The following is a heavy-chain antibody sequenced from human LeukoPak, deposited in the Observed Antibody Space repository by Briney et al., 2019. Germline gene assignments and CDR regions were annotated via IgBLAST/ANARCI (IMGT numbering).Heavy chain of an antibody. V-gene: IGHV3-74*01. CDR1: GFTFVSYW. J-gene: IGHJ4*02. D-gene: IGHD5-18*01. CDR3: ARDAPGNTALDY. Sequence: QPGGSLRLSCAASGFTFVSYWMHWVCQAPGKGLVWVSRINGYGSSTDFADSVKGRFTISRDNAKNTLYLQMNSLRAEDTAVYYCARDAPGNTALDYWGQGTLVTVS. CDR2: INGYGSST.